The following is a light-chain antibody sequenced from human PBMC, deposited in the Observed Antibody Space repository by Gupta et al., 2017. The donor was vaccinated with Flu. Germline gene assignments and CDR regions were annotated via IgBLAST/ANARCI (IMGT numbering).Light chain of an antibody. Sequence: ANIGAGYDVHWYQQLPGTAPKLLIYANRNRPSGVPDRFSGSKSGTSASLAITGLQAEDEADYYCQSFDSSLSGYVFGTATKVTVL. J-gene: IGLJ1*01. CDR3: QSFDSSLSGYV. CDR2: ANR. CDR1: ANIGAGYD. V-gene: IGLV1-40*01.